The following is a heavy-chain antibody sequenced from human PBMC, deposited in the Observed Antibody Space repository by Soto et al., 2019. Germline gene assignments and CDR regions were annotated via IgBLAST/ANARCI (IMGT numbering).Heavy chain of an antibody. CDR2: IIPSLTTT. Sequence: QVQLVQSGAEVKKPGSSVKVSCKASGGTFSSYSITWLRQAPGQGLEWMGGIIPSLTTTNYAQKFQGRVTITADESTSTAYMELISLRSDDTAFYYCATEGADSSGWFGLRFHYWGRGTLVTVSS. J-gene: IGHJ4*02. CDR1: GGTFSSYS. V-gene: IGHV1-69*01. D-gene: IGHD6-19*01. CDR3: ATEGADSSGWFGLRFHY.